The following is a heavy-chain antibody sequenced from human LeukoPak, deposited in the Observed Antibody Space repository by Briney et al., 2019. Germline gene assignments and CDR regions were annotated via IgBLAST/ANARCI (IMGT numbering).Heavy chain of an antibody. J-gene: IGHJ6*02. Sequence: GGSLRLSCAASGFTVSSNYMSWVRQAPGKGLEWVSVIYSGGSTYYADSVKGRFTISRDNSKNTLYLQMNSLRAEDTAVYYCARDSPAYSYGSIYYYYGMDVWGQGTTVTVSS. D-gene: IGHD5-18*01. V-gene: IGHV3-66*01. CDR3: ARDSPAYSYGSIYYYYGMDV. CDR1: GFTVSSNY. CDR2: IYSGGST.